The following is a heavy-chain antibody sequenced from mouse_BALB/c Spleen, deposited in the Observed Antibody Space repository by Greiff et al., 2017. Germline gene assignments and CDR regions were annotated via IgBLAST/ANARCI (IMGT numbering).Heavy chain of an antibody. CDR2: INPSNGGT. J-gene: IGHJ3*01. V-gene: IGHV1S81*02. CDR3: TRWGEAWFAY. D-gene: IGHD2-13*01. CDR1: GYTFTSYY. Sequence: QVQLQQPGAELVKPGASVKLSCKASGYTFTSYYMYWVKQRPGQGLEWIGGINPSNGGTNFNEKFKSKATLTVDKSSSTAYMQLSSLTSEDSAVYYCTRWGEAWFAYWGQGTLVTVAA.